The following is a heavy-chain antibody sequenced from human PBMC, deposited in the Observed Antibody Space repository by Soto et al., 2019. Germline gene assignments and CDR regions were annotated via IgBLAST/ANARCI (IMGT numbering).Heavy chain of an antibody. D-gene: IGHD3-10*01. J-gene: IGHJ4*02. CDR1: GDSMKSADYY. V-gene: IGHV4-30-4*08. CDR2: IYYNGAT. Sequence: QLHLQESGPGLVKPSQTLSLTCTVSGDSMKSADYYWSWIRQPPGKGPEWLGYIYYNGATYYTPSLDSRLTISVDTSKNQFSLKLRSVTAADTAVYFCARDGGRGYYGSGTDFDFWGQGTLVTVSS. CDR3: ARDGGRGYYGSGTDFDF.